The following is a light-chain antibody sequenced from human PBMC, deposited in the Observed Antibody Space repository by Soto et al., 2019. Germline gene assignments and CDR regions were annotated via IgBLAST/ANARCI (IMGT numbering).Light chain of an antibody. J-gene: IGKJ2*01. CDR3: QHYTHYMNT. CDR1: QSISTW. V-gene: IGKV1-5*03. CDR2: KAS. Sequence: DIQMTQSPSTLSASVGDRVTITCRASQSISTWLAWYQQKPGKAPKLLIYKASSVESGVPSRFSRSGSGTEFTLTISSLQPDDFATYYCQHYTHYMNTFGQGTKLEIK.